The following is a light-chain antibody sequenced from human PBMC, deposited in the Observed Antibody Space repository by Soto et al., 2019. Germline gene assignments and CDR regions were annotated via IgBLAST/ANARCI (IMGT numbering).Light chain of an antibody. CDR2: SNN. CDR3: AAWDDSPNGYV. V-gene: IGLV1-44*01. Sequence: QSVLTQPPSASGTPGQRVTISCSGSSSNIGSNTVNWYQQLPGTAPKLLIYSNNQRPSGVPDRFSGSKSGTSASLAISGLQSEDEADYYCAAWDDSPNGYVFGTGTQLTVL. CDR1: SSNIGSNT. J-gene: IGLJ1*01.